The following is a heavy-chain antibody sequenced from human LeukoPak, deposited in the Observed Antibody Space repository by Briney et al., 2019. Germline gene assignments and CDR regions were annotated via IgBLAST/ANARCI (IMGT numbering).Heavy chain of an antibody. J-gene: IGHJ6*02. CDR2: ISYDGSNK. CDR3: AREWEDIVVVPAAPNYYYYYGMDV. D-gene: IGHD2-2*01. Sequence: GGSLRLSCAASGFTFSSYAMHWVRQAPGMGLEWVAVISYDGSNKYYADSVKGRFTISRDNSKNTLYLQMNSLRAEDTAVYYCAREWEDIVVVPAAPNYYYYYGMDVWGQGTTVTVSS. CDR1: GFTFSSYA. V-gene: IGHV3-30-3*01.